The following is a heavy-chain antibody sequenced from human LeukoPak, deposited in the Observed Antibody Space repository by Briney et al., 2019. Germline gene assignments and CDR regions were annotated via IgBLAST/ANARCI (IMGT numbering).Heavy chain of an antibody. D-gene: IGHD2-21*01. V-gene: IGHV4-30-2*01. J-gene: IGHJ4*02. CDR3: ARGSSASDPFDY. CDR2: IYHSGST. Sequence: SQTLSLTCAVSGGSISSGGYSWSWIRQPPGKGLEWIGYIYHSGSTYYNPSLKSRVTISVDRSKNQFSLKLSSVTAADTAVYYCARGSSASDPFDYWGQGTLVTVSS. CDR1: GGSISSGGYS.